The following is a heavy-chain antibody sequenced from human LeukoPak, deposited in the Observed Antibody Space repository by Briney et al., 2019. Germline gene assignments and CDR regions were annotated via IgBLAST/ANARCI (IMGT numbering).Heavy chain of an antibody. CDR3: ARDSGDGYNLFDY. D-gene: IGHD5-24*01. CDR2: INPNSGGT. V-gene: IGHV1-2*02. Sequence: ASEKVSCKASGYTFTGYYMHWVRQAPGQGLEWMGWINPNSGGTNYAQKFQGRVTMTRDTSITTAYMELSRLRSDDTAVYYCARDSGDGYNLFDYWGQGTLVTVSS. CDR1: GYTFTGYY. J-gene: IGHJ4*02.